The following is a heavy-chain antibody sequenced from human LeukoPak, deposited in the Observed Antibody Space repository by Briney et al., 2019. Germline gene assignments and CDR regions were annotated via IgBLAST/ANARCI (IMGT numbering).Heavy chain of an antibody. J-gene: IGHJ4*02. V-gene: IGHV3-21*01. CDR1: GFTFSSYS. CDR3: ARGPRYCSGGSCYPFDY. Sequence: GESLRLSCAASGFTFSSYSMDWVRQAPGKGLEWVSSISSSSSYIYYADSVKGRFSISRDNAKNSLYLQMNSLRAEDTAVYYCARGPRYCSGGSCYPFDYWGQGTLVTVSS. D-gene: IGHD2-15*01. CDR2: ISSSSSYI.